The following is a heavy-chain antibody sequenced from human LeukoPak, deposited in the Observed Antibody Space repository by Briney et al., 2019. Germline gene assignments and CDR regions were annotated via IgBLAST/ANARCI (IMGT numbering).Heavy chain of an antibody. V-gene: IGHV1-69*13. Sequence: SVKVSCKAPGGTFISYAISWVRQAPGQGLEWMGGIIPIFGTANYAQKFQGRVTITADESTSTAYMELSSLRSEDTAVYYCARTPPGYYDSSGYLYYFDYWGQGTLVTVSS. D-gene: IGHD3-22*01. CDR1: GGTFISYA. CDR2: IIPIFGTA. CDR3: ARTPPGYYDSSGYLYYFDY. J-gene: IGHJ4*02.